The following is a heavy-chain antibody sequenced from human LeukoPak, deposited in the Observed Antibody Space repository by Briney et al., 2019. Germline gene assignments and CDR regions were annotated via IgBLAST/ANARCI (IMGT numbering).Heavy chain of an antibody. CDR1: GYTLTELS. Sequence: ASVKVSCKVSGYTLTELSMHWVRQAPGQGLEWMGIINPSGGSTSYAQKFQGRVTMTRDMSTSTVYMELSSLRSEDTAVYYCARVGSSGWYTGAFDIWGQGTMVTVSS. J-gene: IGHJ3*02. CDR2: INPSGGST. V-gene: IGHV1-46*01. D-gene: IGHD6-19*01. CDR3: ARVGSSGWYTGAFDI.